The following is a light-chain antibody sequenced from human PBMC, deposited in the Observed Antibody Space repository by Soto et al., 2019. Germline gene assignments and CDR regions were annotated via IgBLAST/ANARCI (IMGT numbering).Light chain of an antibody. CDR1: QSISSY. V-gene: IGKV1-39*01. J-gene: IGKJ2*01. CDR2: AAS. Sequence: DIQMTQSPSSLSASVGDRVTITCRASQSISSYLNWYQQKPGKAPKLLIHAASSLQSGVPSRFSGSGSRTDFTLTISSLQPEDFATYYCQQSYSTPPYTFGRGTKLEIK. CDR3: QQSYSTPPYT.